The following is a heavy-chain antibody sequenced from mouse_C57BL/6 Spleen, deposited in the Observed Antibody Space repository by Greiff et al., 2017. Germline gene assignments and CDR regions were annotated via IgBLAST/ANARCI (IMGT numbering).Heavy chain of an antibody. CDR3: ARGGDYDGFDY. D-gene: IGHD2-4*01. CDR1: GYTFTSYW. V-gene: IGHV1-50*01. CDR2: IDPSDSYT. J-gene: IGHJ2*01. Sequence: VQLQQPGAELVKPGASVKLSCKASGYTFTSYWMQWVKQRPGQGLEWIGEIDPSDSYTNYNQKFKGKATLTVDTSSSTAYMQLSSLTSEDSAVYYCARGGDYDGFDYWGQGTTLTVSS.